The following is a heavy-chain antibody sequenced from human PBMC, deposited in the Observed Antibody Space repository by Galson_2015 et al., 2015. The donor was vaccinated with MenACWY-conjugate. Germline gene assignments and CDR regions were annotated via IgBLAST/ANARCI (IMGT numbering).Heavy chain of an antibody. Sequence: SLRLSCAASGLTFSSYGMHWVRQAPGRGLEWVAVILYDGSNKYYADSLKGRFTISRDNSKNTLYLQMNSLRAEDTAVYYCAKAQRGWGSADNWGQGTLVTVSS. J-gene: IGHJ4*02. CDR3: AKAQRGWGSADN. V-gene: IGHV3-30*18. CDR1: GLTFSSYG. CDR2: ILYDGSNK. D-gene: IGHD3-16*01.